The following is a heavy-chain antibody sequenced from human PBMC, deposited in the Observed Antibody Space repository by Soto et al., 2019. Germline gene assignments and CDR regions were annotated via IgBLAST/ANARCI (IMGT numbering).Heavy chain of an antibody. V-gene: IGHV4-59*05. CDR2: IYYSGST. J-gene: IGHJ6*02. D-gene: IGHD5-18*01. CDR3: ACIFSGGYGYGFYYYGMDV. Sequence: SETLSLTCTVSGGSISSYYWSWIRQPPGKGLEWIGSIYYSGSTYYNPSLKSRVTISVDTSKNQFSLRLSSVTAADTAVYYCACIFSGGYGYGFYYYGMDVWGQGTTVTVSS. CDR1: GGSISSYY.